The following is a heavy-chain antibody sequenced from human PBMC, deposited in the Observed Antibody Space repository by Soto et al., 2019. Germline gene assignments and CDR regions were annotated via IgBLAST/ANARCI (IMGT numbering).Heavy chain of an antibody. V-gene: IGHV1-8*01. CDR2: MNPKSGNT. CDR3: ARGVLGGSDYYYYGLDV. CDR1: GYTFTSYD. J-gene: IGHJ6*02. D-gene: IGHD1-26*01. Sequence: ASVKVSCKASGYTFTSYDINWVRQATGQGLEWMGWMNPKSGNTGHAQKLQGRVTLTRNTSICTTHMELNSLRSEDAAVYYCARGVLGGSDYYYYGLDVWGQGTTVTVSS.